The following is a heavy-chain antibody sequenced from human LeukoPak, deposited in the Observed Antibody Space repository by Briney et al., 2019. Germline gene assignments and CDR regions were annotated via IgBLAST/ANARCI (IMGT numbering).Heavy chain of an antibody. CDR2: ISWHSGTI. Sequence: GGSLRLSCAASGFTFDDYAMHWVRQAPGKGLEWVSGISWHSGTIDYADSVKGRFAISRDNAKNSLYLQMNSLRAEDTALYYCSKSESGSYYRPLDYWGQGTLVTVSS. V-gene: IGHV3-9*01. J-gene: IGHJ4*02. D-gene: IGHD1-26*01. CDR1: GFTFDDYA. CDR3: SKSESGSYYRPLDY.